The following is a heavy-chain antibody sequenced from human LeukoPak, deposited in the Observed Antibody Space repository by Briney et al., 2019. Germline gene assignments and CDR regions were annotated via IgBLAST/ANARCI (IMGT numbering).Heavy chain of an antibody. V-gene: IGHV4-34*01. D-gene: IGHD3-3*01. CDR2: INHSGRT. CDR3: ARVRITIVGVVIRLRGPFDY. Sequence: PSETLSLTCAVYGGSFSGYYWSWVRQPPGKGLEWIGEINHSGRTNYNPYLKSRVTISVDTSKNQFSLKLGSVAAADTAVYYCARVRITIVGVVIRLRGPFDYWGQGTLVTVSS. CDR1: GGSFSGYY. J-gene: IGHJ4*02.